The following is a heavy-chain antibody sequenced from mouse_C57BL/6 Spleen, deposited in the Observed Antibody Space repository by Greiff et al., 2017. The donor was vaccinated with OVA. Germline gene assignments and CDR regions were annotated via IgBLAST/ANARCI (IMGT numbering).Heavy chain of an antibody. J-gene: IGHJ4*01. V-gene: IGHV1-62-2*01. Sequence: QVQLQHSGAELVQPGASVKLSCKASGYTFTEYTIHWVKQRSGQGLEWIGWFYPGSGSITYNENFKDKATLTAAKSSSTVYMELSRLTSEDSAVYFCARAPRLDNYDAMDYWGQGTSVTVSS. CDR2: FYPGSGSI. D-gene: IGHD3-3*01. CDR3: ARAPRLDNYDAMDY. CDR1: GYTFTEYT.